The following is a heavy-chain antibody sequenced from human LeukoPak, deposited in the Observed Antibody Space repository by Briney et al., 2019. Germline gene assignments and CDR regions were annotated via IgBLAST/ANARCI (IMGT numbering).Heavy chain of an antibody. J-gene: IGHJ6*03. CDR2: ISAYNGNT. CDR3: ARAAVFWSGYPLYYYYYYMDV. D-gene: IGHD3-3*01. V-gene: IGHV1-18*04. Sequence: ASVKVSCNASGYTFTGYYMHWVRQAPGQGLEWMGWISAYNGNTNYAQKLQGRVTMTTDTSTSTAYMELRSLRSDDTAVYYCARAAVFWSGYPLYYYYYYMDVWGKGTTVTVSS. CDR1: GYTFTGYY.